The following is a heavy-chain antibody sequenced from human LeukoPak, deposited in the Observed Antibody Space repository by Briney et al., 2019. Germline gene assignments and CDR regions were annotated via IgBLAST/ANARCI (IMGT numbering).Heavy chain of an antibody. CDR2: INQDGSGK. V-gene: IGHV3-7*01. J-gene: IGHJ4*02. CDR1: GITFRSYW. CDR3: AMNWNVPPRDY. D-gene: IGHD1-1*01. Sequence: GGSLRLSCAASGITFRSYWMNWVRQAPGKGLEWVASINQDGSGKNYVDSVKGRFTVSGDNAKRYLQMNSLRAEDTAVYYCAMNWNVPPRDYWGQGTLVTVSS.